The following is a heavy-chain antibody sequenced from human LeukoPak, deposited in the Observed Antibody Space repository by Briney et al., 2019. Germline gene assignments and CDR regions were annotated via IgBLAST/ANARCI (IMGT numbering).Heavy chain of an antibody. V-gene: IGHV4-59*01. D-gene: IGHD5-18*01. CDR1: GGSLSSSY. CDR2: VYYSGST. CDR3: ARGVQLVDTAMVLDV. Sequence: SETLSLTCTVSGGSLSSSYWTWIRQPPGRGLEWIGCVYYSGSTFYNPSLKSRVTISLDTSKNQFSLKLSSVTAADTAVYYCARGVQLVDTAMVLDVWGQGTTVTVSS. J-gene: IGHJ6*02.